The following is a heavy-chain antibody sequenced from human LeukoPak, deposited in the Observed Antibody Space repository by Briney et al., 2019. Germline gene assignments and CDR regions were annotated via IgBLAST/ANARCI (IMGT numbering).Heavy chain of an antibody. CDR1: GGSFSGYY. CDR2: INHSGST. CDR3: ARGRDGYNAQVDY. V-gene: IGHV4-34*01. J-gene: IGHJ4*02. Sequence: SSETLSLTCAVYGGSFSGYYWSWIRQPPGKGLEWIGEINHSGSTNYNPSLKSRVTISVDTSKNQFPLKLSSVTAADTAVYYCARGRDGYNAQVDYWGQGTLVTVSS. D-gene: IGHD5-24*01.